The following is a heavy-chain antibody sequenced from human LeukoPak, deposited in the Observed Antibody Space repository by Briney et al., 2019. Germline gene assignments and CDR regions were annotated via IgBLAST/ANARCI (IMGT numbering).Heavy chain of an antibody. Sequence: GGSLRLSCAASGFTFSSYAMHWVRQAPGKGLEWVAVISYDGSNKYYADSVKGRFTISRDNSKNTLYLQMNSLRAEDTAVYYCARDRAAGIMVDYWGQGTLVTVSS. J-gene: IGHJ4*02. D-gene: IGHD6-13*01. CDR3: ARDRAAGIMVDY. V-gene: IGHV3-30*04. CDR1: GFTFSSYA. CDR2: ISYDGSNK.